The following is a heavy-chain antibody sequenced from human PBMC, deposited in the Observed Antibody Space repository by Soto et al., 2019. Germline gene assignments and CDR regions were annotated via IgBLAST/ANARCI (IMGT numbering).Heavy chain of an antibody. CDR2: ISAYNGNT. J-gene: IGHJ3*02. Sequence: ASVKVSCKASGYTFTSYGISWVRQAPGQGLEWMGWISAYNGNTNYAQRFQGRVTMTTDTSTSTAYMELRSLRSDDTAVYYCARGWRGIVLMVYGPSDAFDIWGQGTMVT. V-gene: IGHV1-18*01. CDR1: GYTFTSYG. CDR3: ARGWRGIVLMVYGPSDAFDI. D-gene: IGHD2-8*01.